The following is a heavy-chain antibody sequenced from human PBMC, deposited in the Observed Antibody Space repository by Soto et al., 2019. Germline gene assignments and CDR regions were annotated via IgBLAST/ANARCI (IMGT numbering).Heavy chain of an antibody. J-gene: IGHJ6*02. CDR3: ARWAYCGGDCYMDCYGMDV. CDR2: INPNSGGT. D-gene: IGHD2-21*02. V-gene: IGHV1-2*02. CDR1: GYTFTGYY. Sequence: ASVKVSCKASGYTFTGYYMHWVRQAPGQGLEWMGWINPNSGGTNYAQKFQGRVTMTRDTSISTAYMELSRLRSDDTAVYYCARWAYCGGDCYMDCYGMDVWGQGTTVTSP.